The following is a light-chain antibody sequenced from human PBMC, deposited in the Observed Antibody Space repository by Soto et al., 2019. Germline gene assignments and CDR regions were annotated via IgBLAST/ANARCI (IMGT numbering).Light chain of an antibody. CDR3: QSYDSDNQV. J-gene: IGLJ3*02. Sequence: NFMLTQPHSVSESPGQTVTISCTRSSGSIASNYVQWYQQRPGSSPTTVIYEDNQRPSGVPDRFSGSIDSSSNSASLTISGLKTEAEADYYCQSYDSDNQVFGGGTKLTVL. CDR2: EDN. V-gene: IGLV6-57*01. CDR1: SGSIASNY.